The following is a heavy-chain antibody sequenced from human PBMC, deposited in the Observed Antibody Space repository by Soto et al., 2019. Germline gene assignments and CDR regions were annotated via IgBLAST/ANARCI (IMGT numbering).Heavy chain of an antibody. V-gene: IGHV4-34*01. CDR3: ARGQRRYFDWLLNYWYFDL. CDR2: ISPSGTT. D-gene: IGHD3-9*01. J-gene: IGHJ2*01. Sequence: PSETLSLTCSLYSGSSRGYSWSWIRQPPGKGLEWIGEISPSGTTNYSPSLKSRVSISVDTSKNQFSLNLTSLTAADTAVYYCARGQRRYFDWLLNYWYFDLWGRGTLVTAPQ. CDR1: SGSSRGYS.